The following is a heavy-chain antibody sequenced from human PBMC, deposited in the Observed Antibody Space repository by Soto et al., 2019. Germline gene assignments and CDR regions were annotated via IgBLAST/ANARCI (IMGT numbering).Heavy chain of an antibody. CDR1: GGTFSTSA. V-gene: IGHV1-69*12. CDR2: IMPVFATP. J-gene: IGHJ6*02. CDR3: ARDKDRQQLGGNYYYILDV. D-gene: IGHD3-3*02. Sequence: QVQLMQSGAEVKKPGSSVKVSCKASGGTFSTSAISWVRQAPGEGLEWVGGIMPVFATPDYAQQFQGRVTISADESPTTAYLELTSLTTDDTAVYYCARDKDRQQLGGNYYYILDVWGQGTAITVSS.